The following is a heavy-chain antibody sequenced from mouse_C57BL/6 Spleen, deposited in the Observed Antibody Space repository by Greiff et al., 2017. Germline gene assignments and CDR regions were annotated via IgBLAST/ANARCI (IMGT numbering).Heavy chain of an antibody. D-gene: IGHD2-12*01. J-gene: IGHJ4*01. Sequence: VQLQQSGAELVRPGASVKLSCTASGFNIKDDYMHWVKQRPEQGLEWIGWIDPENGDTEYASKVQGKATITADTSSNTAYLQLSSLTSEDTAVYYCTLRHYYAMDYWGQGTSVTVSS. CDR1: GFNIKDDY. CDR3: TLRHYYAMDY. V-gene: IGHV14-4*01. CDR2: IDPENGDT.